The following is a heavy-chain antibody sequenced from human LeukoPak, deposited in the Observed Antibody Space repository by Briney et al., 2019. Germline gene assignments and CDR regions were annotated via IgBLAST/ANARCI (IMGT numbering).Heavy chain of an antibody. V-gene: IGHV4-59*01. CDR1: GGSISTYY. Sequence: SETLSLTCTVSGGSISTYYWSWIRQPPGKGLEWIGYIYYSGSTNTNPSLKSRVTISVDTSKNQFSLKLTSVTAADTAMYDCARSDAYYYDSSGYYNRPYYFDYWGQGTLVTVSS. CDR3: ARSDAYYYDSSGYYNRPYYFDY. D-gene: IGHD3-22*01. CDR2: IYYSGST. J-gene: IGHJ4*02.